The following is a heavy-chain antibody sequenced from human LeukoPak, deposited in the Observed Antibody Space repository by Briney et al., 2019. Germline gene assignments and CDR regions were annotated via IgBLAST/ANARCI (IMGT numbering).Heavy chain of an antibody. CDR2: IGTGNNK. V-gene: IGHV3-11*06. D-gene: IGHD2-21*02. CDR1: GFTFSDYN. J-gene: IGHJ4*02. Sequence: GGSLRLSCAASGFTFSDYNMRWIRQAPGKGLEWVSYIGTGNNKHYAESIKGRFTTSRDDAKNALYLHMDSLKAEDTAVYYCARERIRCRGDCNDDWGQGTLVTVSS. CDR3: ARERIRCRGDCNDD.